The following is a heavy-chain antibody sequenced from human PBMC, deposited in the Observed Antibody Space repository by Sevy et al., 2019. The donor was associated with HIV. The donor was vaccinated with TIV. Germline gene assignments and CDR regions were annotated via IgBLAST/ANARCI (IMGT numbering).Heavy chain of an antibody. CDR2: IYTSGST. Sequence: SETLSLTCTVSGGSISSYYWSWIRQPAGKGLEWIGRIYTSGSTNYNPSLKSRVTMSVDTSKNQFSLKLSSATAADTAVYYCARGLQQQLVPLDYYYMDVWGKGTTVTVSS. J-gene: IGHJ6*03. CDR1: GGSISSYY. D-gene: IGHD6-13*01. CDR3: ARGLQQQLVPLDYYYMDV. V-gene: IGHV4-4*07.